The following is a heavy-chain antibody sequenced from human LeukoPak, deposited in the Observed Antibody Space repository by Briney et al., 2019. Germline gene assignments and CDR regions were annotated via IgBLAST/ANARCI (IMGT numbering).Heavy chain of an antibody. CDR3: AKDLSVVTAPLAYYYYYMDV. J-gene: IGHJ6*03. CDR2: ISGSGGST. Sequence: AGGSLRLSCAASGFTFSSYAMSWVRQAPGKGLEWVSAISGSGGSTYYADSVKGRFTISRDNSKNTLYLQMNSLRAEDTAVYYCAKDLSVVTAPLAYYYYYMDVWGKGTTVTVSS. D-gene: IGHD2-21*02. V-gene: IGHV3-23*01. CDR1: GFTFSSYA.